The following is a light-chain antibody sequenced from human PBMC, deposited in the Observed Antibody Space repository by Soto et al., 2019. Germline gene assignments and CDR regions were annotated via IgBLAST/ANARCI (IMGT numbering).Light chain of an antibody. Sequence: EIVMTQSPATLSVSPGEGATLSCRASQSVATNLAWYQQKPGQAPRLLIYGAVSRATGIPVRFSGSGSRAEFTLSISSLQSEDFAVYYCQQYNEWPLTFGGGTEVEIK. J-gene: IGKJ4*01. CDR3: QQYNEWPLT. CDR2: GAV. CDR1: QSVATN. V-gene: IGKV3-15*01.